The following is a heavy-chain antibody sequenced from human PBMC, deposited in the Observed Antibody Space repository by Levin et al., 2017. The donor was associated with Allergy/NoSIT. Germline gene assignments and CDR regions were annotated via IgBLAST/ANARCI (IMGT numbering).Heavy chain of an antibody. CDR2: INHSGST. V-gene: IGHV4-34*01. J-gene: IGHJ4*02. D-gene: IGHD6-19*01. Sequence: SETLSLTCAVYGGSFSGYHWSWIRQPPGKGLEWIGEINHSGSTNYNPSLKSRVTISVDRSKNQLSLKMRSVTAADTAVYYCARGFRSPGIAVAGSDYWGQGTLVTVSS. CDR1: GGSFSGYH. CDR3: ARGFRSPGIAVAGSDY.